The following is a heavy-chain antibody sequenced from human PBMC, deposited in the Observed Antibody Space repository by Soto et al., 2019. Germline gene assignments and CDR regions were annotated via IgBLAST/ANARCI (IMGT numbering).Heavy chain of an antibody. CDR3: ARDRVMLTFGGASEEWGIDS. J-gene: IGHJ4*02. CDR1: GDSITSGVHY. Sequence: QVQLQESGPRLVKPSQTLSLTCTVSGDSITSGVHYWSWIRQLPGKGLEWIGYSFYSGPTFYNPSLKSRVTISVDTSKNQFSLKLNSVTAADTAVYYCARDRVMLTFGGASEEWGIDSWGQGTLVTVSS. D-gene: IGHD3-16*01. V-gene: IGHV4-31*03. CDR2: SFYSGPT.